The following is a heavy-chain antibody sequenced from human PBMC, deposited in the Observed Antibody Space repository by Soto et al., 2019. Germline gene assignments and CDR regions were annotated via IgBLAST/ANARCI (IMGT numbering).Heavy chain of an antibody. V-gene: IGHV3-43*01. CDR1: GFTFDDYT. J-gene: IGHJ4*02. CDR3: AKEKGETYSFDY. D-gene: IGHD2-15*01. CDR2: ISWNGGST. Sequence: GGSLRLSCAASGFTFDDYTMHWVRQPPGKGLEWVSFISWNGGSTDYADSVKGRFTISRDNSKNSLFLQMNSLETEDTALYYCAKEKGETYSFDYWGQGTLVTVSS.